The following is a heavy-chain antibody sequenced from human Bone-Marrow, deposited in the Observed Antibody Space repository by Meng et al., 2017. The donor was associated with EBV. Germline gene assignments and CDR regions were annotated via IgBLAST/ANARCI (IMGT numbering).Heavy chain of an antibody. Sequence: EVQLVESGGGWVQAGGSLRLSGATSGFSLSNYGMHWVRQVPGKGLVWVSRINVDGSDTIYADSVKGRFTISRDNGKNTLYLQMNSLRADDTAVYYCSRSNWYPDYWGQGTLVTVSS. V-gene: IGHV3-74*01. CDR2: INVDGSDT. CDR3: SRSNWYPDY. J-gene: IGHJ4*02. D-gene: IGHD6-13*01. CDR1: GFSLSNYG.